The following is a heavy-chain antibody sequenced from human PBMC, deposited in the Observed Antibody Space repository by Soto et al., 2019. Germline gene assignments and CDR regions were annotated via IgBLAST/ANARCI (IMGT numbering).Heavy chain of an antibody. CDR2: IYATGTT. CDR3: AREGRIAAAGRFDY. CDR1: GASISGFY. J-gene: IGHJ4*02. Sequence: PSETLSLTCTVSGASISGFYWSWIRKSAGKGLEWIGRIYATGTTDYNPSLKSRVMMSVDTSKKQFSLKLRSVTAADTAVYYCAREGRIAAAGRFDYWGQGTLVTVSS. V-gene: IGHV4-4*07. D-gene: IGHD6-13*01.